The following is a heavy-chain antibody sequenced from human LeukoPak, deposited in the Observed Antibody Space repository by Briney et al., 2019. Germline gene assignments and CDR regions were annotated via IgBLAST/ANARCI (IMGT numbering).Heavy chain of an antibody. Sequence: SGGSLRLSCAASGFTFSSHGMNWVRQAPGKGLEWVSGIIPSGHTTYYADSVRGRFTISRDNSRNTLYLQMNSLRAEDTAVYYCARETEGIAARPYFDYWGQGTLVTVSS. CDR1: GFTFSSHG. V-gene: IGHV3-23*01. CDR2: IIPSGHTT. CDR3: ARETEGIAARPYFDY. D-gene: IGHD6-6*01. J-gene: IGHJ4*02.